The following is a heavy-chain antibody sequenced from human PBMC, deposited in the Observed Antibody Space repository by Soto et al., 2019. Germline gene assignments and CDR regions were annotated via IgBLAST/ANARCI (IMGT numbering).Heavy chain of an antibody. J-gene: IGHJ4*02. V-gene: IGHV3-30*18. CDR1: GFTFSDYG. CDR2: ISYDGINK. D-gene: IGHD3-10*01. Sequence: QVPLVESGGGGGVIQPGRSLRLSCAASGFTFSDYGMHWVRQAPGKGLEWVALISYDGINKYYADSVKGRFTMSRDNSKSTLYLQMNSLGAEDTAVYYCAKDLKPLTPFGSGIDYWGQGTLVTVSS. CDR3: AKDLKPLTPFGSGIDY.